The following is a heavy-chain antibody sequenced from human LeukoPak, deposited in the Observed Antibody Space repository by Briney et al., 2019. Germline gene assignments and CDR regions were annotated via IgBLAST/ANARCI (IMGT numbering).Heavy chain of an antibody. Sequence: PGGSLRLSCAASGFTFSSYEMNWVRQAPGKGLEWVSYISSSGSTIYYADSVKGRFTISRDNAKNSLYLQMNSLRAEDTAVYYCARVDPGEGIYDFWSGYFDAFDIWGQGTMVTVSS. D-gene: IGHD3-3*01. CDR1: GFTFSSYE. CDR3: ARVDPGEGIYDFWSGYFDAFDI. J-gene: IGHJ3*02. CDR2: ISSSGSTI. V-gene: IGHV3-48*03.